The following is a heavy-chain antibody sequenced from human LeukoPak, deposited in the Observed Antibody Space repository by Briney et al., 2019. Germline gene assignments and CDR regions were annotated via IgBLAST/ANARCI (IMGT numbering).Heavy chain of an antibody. J-gene: IGHJ4*02. CDR3: AKIIYHIVVVKPKTTFDY. V-gene: IGHV3-23*01. CDR2: ISGSGGST. Sequence: PGGSLRLSCAASGFTFSSYAMSWVRQAPGKRLEWVSAISGSGGSTYYADSVKGRFTISRDNSKNTLYLQMNSLRAEDTAVYYCAKIIYHIVVVKPKTTFDYWGQGTLVTVCS. D-gene: IGHD2-21*01. CDR1: GFTFSSYA.